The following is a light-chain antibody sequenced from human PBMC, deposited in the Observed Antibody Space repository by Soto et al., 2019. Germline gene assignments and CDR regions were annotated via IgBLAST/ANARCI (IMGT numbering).Light chain of an antibody. V-gene: IGKV1-17*01. J-gene: IGKJ1*01. Sequence: IQMTQSPSSLSASVGDRVTITCRASQGIRDELGWYQQKAGKAPNLLISAASRLQSGVPSRFSGRGSGTEFTLTISSLQPDDFATYYCQQYNSYLWTFGQGTKVDIK. CDR2: AAS. CDR1: QGIRDE. CDR3: QQYNSYLWT.